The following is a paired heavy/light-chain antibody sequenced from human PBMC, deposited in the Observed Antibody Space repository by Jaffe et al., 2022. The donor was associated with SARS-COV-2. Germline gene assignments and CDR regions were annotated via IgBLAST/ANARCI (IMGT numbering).Heavy chain of an antibody. CDR2: LKQDGIES. J-gene: IGHJ4*02. CDR1: GFIHGTYW. V-gene: IGHV3-7*01. CDR3: RLGELQRGLDY. Sequence: EVQVVESGGGLVQPGGSLRLSCAVSGFIHGTYWMTWVRQPPGKGLEWVANLKQDGIESWYVDSVTGRFTISRDNAKNSVYLQMNSLRAEDTAVYYCRLGELQRGLDYWGQGTLVTVSS. D-gene: IGHD3-10*01.
Light chain of an antibody. CDR3: HQYYSTPVT. Sequence: IVMTQSPDSLAVSLGERATINCKSSQSVLYNSNNKNYLAWYQHKPGQPPKLLIYWASTRQSGVPDRFSGSGSGTDFTLTISNLQAEDVAVYYCHQYYSTPVTVGQGSKLEIK. CDR1: QSVLYNSNNKNY. V-gene: IGKV4-1*01. CDR2: WAS. J-gene: IGKJ2*01.